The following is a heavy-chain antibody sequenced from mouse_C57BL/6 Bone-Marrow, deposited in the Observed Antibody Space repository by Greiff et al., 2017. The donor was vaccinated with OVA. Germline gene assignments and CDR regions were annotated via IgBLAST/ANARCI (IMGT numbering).Heavy chain of an antibody. CDR2: IYPGDGDT. CDR1: GYAFSSSW. CDR3: AQGLRQAY. D-gene: IGHD2-4*01. Sequence: VKLQESGPELVKPGASVKISCKASGYAFSSSWMNWVKQRPGKGLEWIGRIYPGDGDTNYNGKFKGKATLTADKSSSTAYMQLSSLTSEDSAVYFCAQGLRQAYWGQGTLVTVSA. V-gene: IGHV1-82*01. J-gene: IGHJ3*01.